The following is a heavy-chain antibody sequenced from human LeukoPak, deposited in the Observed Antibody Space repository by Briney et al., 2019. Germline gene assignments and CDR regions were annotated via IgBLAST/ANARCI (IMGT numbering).Heavy chain of an antibody. D-gene: IGHD2-2*01. Sequence: PGGSLRLSCAASGFTFSSYGMHWVRQATGKGLEWVAIISYDGSNKYYADSVKGRFTISRDNSKNTLYLQMNSLRAEDTAVYYCAKGYCSSTSCYVIDYWGQGTLVTVSS. J-gene: IGHJ4*02. V-gene: IGHV3-30*18. CDR1: GFTFSSYG. CDR2: ISYDGSNK. CDR3: AKGYCSSTSCYVIDY.